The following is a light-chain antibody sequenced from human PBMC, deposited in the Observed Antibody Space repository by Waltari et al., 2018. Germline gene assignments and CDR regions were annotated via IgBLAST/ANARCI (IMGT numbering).Light chain of an antibody. V-gene: IGLV2-14*03. J-gene: IGLJ2*01. CDR2: DVS. CDR3: SLYTTSSVL. Sequence: QSALTQPASVSPSPGQSLPIPCSGTRTYVCSSTYCSWYQQHSGKVPKVIIYDVSNRPSGVSNRFSGSKAGNTASLTISGLQAEDEADYYCSLYTTSSVLFGGGTKLTVL. CDR1: RTYVCSSTY.